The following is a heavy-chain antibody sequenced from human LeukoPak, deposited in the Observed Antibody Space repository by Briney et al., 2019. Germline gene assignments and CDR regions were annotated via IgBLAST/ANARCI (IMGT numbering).Heavy chain of an antibody. CDR2: IYYSGST. Sequence: KPSETLSLTCTVSGGSISSSSYYWGWIRQPPGKGLEWIGSIYYSGSTYYNPSLKSRVTISVDTSKNQFSLKLSSVTAADTAVYYCARTMVRGVTHDYYYYGMDVWGQGTTVTVSS. J-gene: IGHJ6*02. CDR1: GGSISSSSYY. V-gene: IGHV4-39*07. CDR3: ARTMVRGVTHDYYYYGMDV. D-gene: IGHD3-10*01.